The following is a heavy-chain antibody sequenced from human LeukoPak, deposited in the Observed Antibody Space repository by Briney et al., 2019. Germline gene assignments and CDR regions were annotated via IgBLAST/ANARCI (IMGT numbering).Heavy chain of an antibody. CDR3: ARAPYYYDSSGYDTDY. CDR2: ISGSGGST. V-gene: IGHV3-23*01. Sequence: GGSLRLSCAASGFTFSSYAMSWVRQAPGKGLEWVSAISGSGGSTYYADSVKGRFTISRDNSKNSLSLQMNNLKTEDTALYYCARAPYYYDSSGYDTDYWGQGTLVTVSS. D-gene: IGHD3-22*01. CDR1: GFTFSSYA. J-gene: IGHJ4*02.